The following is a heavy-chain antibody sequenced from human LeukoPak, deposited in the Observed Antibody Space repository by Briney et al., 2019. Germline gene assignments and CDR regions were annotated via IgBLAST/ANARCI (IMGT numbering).Heavy chain of an antibody. Sequence: EWVSAISGSGGSTYYADSVKGRFTISRDNSKNTLYLQMNSLRAEDTAVYYCAKSSLYGDYDYWGQGTLVTVSS. V-gene: IGHV3-23*01. CDR2: ISGSGGST. J-gene: IGHJ4*02. CDR3: AKSSLYGDYDY. D-gene: IGHD4-17*01.